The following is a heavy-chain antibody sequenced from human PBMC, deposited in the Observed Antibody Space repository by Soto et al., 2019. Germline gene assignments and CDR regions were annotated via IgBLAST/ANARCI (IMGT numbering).Heavy chain of an antibody. D-gene: IGHD3-22*01. Sequence: GWSLRLSCASSVFIFNNYAMHWCRQAPGKSLEWGSGISWNSGNVGYADSVKGRFTISRDNAENPLYLQMNSLRPEDTALYYCAKDTGDSSGYYYYHYYGMDVWGQGTTVTVSS. CDR1: VFIFNNYA. CDR2: ISWNSGNV. CDR3: AKDTGDSSGYYYYHYYGMDV. J-gene: IGHJ6*02. V-gene: IGHV3-9*01.